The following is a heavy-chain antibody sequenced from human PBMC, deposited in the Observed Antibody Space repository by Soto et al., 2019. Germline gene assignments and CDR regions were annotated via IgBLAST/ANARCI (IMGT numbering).Heavy chain of an antibody. CDR1: GYSFTNYW. CDR3: ARLVGLQSGYYYDMDV. J-gene: IGHJ6*02. V-gene: IGHV5-51*01. CDR2: IFPDDSDT. Sequence: GESLKISCKGSGYSFTNYWIGWVRQMPGKGLEWMGIIFPDDSDTRYSPSFQGQVTISADKSISTASLQWSSLKASDTAMYYCARLVGLQSGYYYDMDVWGQGTTVTVSS. D-gene: IGHD1-1*01.